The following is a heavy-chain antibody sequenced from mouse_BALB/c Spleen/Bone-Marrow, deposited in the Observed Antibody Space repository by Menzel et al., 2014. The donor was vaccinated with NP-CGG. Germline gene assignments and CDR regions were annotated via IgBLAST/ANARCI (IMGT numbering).Heavy chain of an antibody. Sequence: EVLLQQSGAELVKPGASVKLSCTASGFNIKDTYMHWVKQRPEQGLEWIGRIDPANGNTKYDPKFQGKATITADTSSNTAYLQLSSLTSEDTAVYYCANYYYGYYFDSWGQGTTLTVSS. CDR1: GFNIKDTY. J-gene: IGHJ2*01. V-gene: IGHV14-3*02. D-gene: IGHD1-1*01. CDR3: ANYYYGYYFDS. CDR2: IDPANGNT.